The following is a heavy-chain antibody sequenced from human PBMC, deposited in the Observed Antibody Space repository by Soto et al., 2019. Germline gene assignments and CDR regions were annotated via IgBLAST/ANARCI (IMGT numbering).Heavy chain of an antibody. CDR3: VRDGSGNLYLNWFDP. J-gene: IGHJ5*02. D-gene: IGHD6-19*01. CDR1: GFTFSSYS. CDR2: ISSHSSTL. Sequence: GGFLRLSCAASGFTFSSYSMNWVRQAPGKGLEWISYISSHSSTLYYADSVKGRFTISRDNAENSLYLQMNSLRDEDTAVYYCVRDGSGNLYLNWFDPWGQGTLVTVSS. V-gene: IGHV3-48*02.